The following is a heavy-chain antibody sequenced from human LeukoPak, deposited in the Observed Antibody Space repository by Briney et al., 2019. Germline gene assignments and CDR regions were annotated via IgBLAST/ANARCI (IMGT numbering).Heavy chain of an antibody. J-gene: IGHJ4*02. D-gene: IGHD3-3*01. Sequence: PSQTLSLTCTVSGGSISSGSYYWSWIRQPAGKGLEWIGRIYTSGSTNYNPSLKSRVTISVDTSKNQFSLKLSSVTAADTAVYYCARSYDFWSGYYSFDYWGQGTLVTVSS. V-gene: IGHV4-61*02. CDR2: IYTSGST. CDR1: GGSISSGSYY. CDR3: ARSYDFWSGYYSFDY.